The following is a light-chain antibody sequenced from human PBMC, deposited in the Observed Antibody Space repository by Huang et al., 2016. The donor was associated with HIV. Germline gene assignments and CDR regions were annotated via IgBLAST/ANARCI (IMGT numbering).Light chain of an antibody. CDR2: DTS. CDR3: QQRSSGVT. CDR1: QSVGNY. V-gene: IGKV3-11*01. Sequence: IVLTQSTATLSWYPGERVTLSCRASQSVGNYIAWYPQHPGQSPRLLIYDTSNRATGTPVMFSGSGSGTDFALTISNLESEDFAVYYCQQRSSGVTFGGGTKVQVK. J-gene: IGKJ4*01.